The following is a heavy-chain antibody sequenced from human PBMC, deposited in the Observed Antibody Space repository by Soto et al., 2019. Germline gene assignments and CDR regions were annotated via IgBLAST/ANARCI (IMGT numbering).Heavy chain of an antibody. Sequence: GSLRLSCAASGFTFSSYWMHWVRQAPGKGLVWVSRINSDGSSTSYADSVKGRFTISRDNAKNTLYLQMNSLRAEDTAVYYCARDAYYDFWSGYYTHYGMDVWGQGTTVTVSS. D-gene: IGHD3-3*01. CDR3: ARDAYYDFWSGYYTHYGMDV. CDR1: GFTFSSYW. CDR2: INSDGSST. J-gene: IGHJ6*02. V-gene: IGHV3-74*01.